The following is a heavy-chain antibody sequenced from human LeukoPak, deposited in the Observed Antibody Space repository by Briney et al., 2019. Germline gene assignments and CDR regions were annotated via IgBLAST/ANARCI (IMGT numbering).Heavy chain of an antibody. D-gene: IGHD3-9*01. V-gene: IGHV3-21*01. CDR2: IISSSSYI. Sequence: GGSLRLSGAALGFTAITNYMNWVRQAPGKGLEWVSSIISSSSYIYYADSVKGRFTISRDNAKNSLYLQMNSLRAEDTAVYYCAREKKQSELRYFDWLPKSYGMDVWGQGTTVTVSS. CDR3: AREKKQSELRYFDWLPKSYGMDV. J-gene: IGHJ6*02. CDR1: GFTAITNY.